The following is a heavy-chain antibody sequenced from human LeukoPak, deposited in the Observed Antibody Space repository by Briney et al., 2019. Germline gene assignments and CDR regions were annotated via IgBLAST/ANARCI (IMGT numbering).Heavy chain of an antibody. D-gene: IGHD2/OR15-2a*01. CDR2: ISDVGGI. Sequence: SETLSLTCTVSGGSISSYYWSWIRQPPGKGLEWIAYISDVGGINYNPSLKSRVTISLDTSKNQFSLKLSSVTAADTAVYYCAGHHPRNTVDFWGQGTLVTVSS. CDR1: GGSISSYY. J-gene: IGHJ4*02. CDR3: AGHHPRNTVDF. V-gene: IGHV4-59*08.